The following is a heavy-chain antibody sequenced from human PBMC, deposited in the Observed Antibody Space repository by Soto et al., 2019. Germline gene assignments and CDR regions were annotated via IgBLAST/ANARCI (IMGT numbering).Heavy chain of an antibody. D-gene: IGHD3-22*01. CDR3: SRETRVGYDSSGYYLHY. CDR2: IIPIFGTA. CDR1: GGTFSSYD. Sequence: QVQLVQSGAEVKKPGSSVKVSCKASGGTFSSYDISWVRQAPGQGLEWMGGIIPIFGTANYAQKFQGRVTITADKATSTAYMELSSLRSDDTAVYYCSRETRVGYDSSGYYLHYWGQGTLVTVSS. V-gene: IGHV1-69*06. J-gene: IGHJ4*02.